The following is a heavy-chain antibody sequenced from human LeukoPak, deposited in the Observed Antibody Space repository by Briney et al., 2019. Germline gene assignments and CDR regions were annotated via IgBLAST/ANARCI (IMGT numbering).Heavy chain of an antibody. CDR1: GGSINDYY. Sequence: SETLSLTCSVFGGSINDYYWIWVRQPPGKGLEWIGHIYSSGISDYSPSLKSRLSLSVDTSKNQVSLRLRSVTAADTALYYCARAWADSSGYSPFDSWGQGTLVTVSS. V-gene: IGHV4-4*07. CDR3: ARAWADSSGYSPFDS. J-gene: IGHJ4*02. D-gene: IGHD3-22*01. CDR2: IYSSGIS.